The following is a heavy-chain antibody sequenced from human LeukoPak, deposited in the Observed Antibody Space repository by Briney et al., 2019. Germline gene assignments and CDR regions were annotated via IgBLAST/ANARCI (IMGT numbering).Heavy chain of an antibody. Sequence: PSQTLSLTCAVYGGSFSGYYWSWIRQPPGKGLEWIGEINHSGSTNYNPSLKSRVTISVDTSKNQFSLKLSSVTAADTAVYYCARVGGYGDYYFDYWGQGTLVTVSS. CDR1: GGSFSGYY. V-gene: IGHV4-34*01. D-gene: IGHD4-17*01. J-gene: IGHJ4*02. CDR2: INHSGST. CDR3: ARVGGYGDYYFDY.